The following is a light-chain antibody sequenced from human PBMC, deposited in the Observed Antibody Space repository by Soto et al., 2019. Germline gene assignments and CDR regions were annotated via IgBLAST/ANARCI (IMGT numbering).Light chain of an antibody. V-gene: IGKV1-5*01. J-gene: IGKJ1*01. Sequence: DIQMTQSPSTLSASVGDRVTITCRASQSLNSLLAWYQQKPGRAPKLLIYDASTLESGVPPRFSGSGSGTEFTLTISSLQTDDSATYYCQQYNSYSSLTFGQGTKVDIK. CDR2: DAS. CDR1: QSLNSL. CDR3: QQYNSYSSLT.